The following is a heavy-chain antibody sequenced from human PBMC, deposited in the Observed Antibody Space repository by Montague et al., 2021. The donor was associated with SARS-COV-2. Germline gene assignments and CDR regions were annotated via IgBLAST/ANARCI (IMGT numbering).Heavy chain of an antibody. V-gene: IGHV4-34*01. Sequence: SETLSLTCAAYGGSFSGYYWNWIRQPPGKGLKWIGEINHSGSANYNPSLKRRVTISVDTSKNQFSLKLNSVTAADTAVYYCARLGEGVVPAPILGVGPYYSYFYMDVWGKGATVTVSS. J-gene: IGHJ6*03. CDR3: ARLGEGVVPAPILGVGPYYSYFYMDV. D-gene: IGHD2-2*02. CDR1: GGSFSGYY. CDR2: INHSGSA.